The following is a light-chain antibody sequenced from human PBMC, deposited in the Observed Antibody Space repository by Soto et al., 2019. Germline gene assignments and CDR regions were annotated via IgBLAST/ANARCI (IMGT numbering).Light chain of an antibody. CDR3: QQYDSYPRT. CDR1: QSISSW. Sequence: DIQMTQSPSTLSASVGDRVTITYRASQSISSWLAWYQQKPGKAPKLLIYDASSLESGVPSRFSGSGSGTDFTLAISSLQPDDFATYYCQQYDSYPRTFGQGTKVDIK. CDR2: DAS. J-gene: IGKJ1*01. V-gene: IGKV1-5*01.